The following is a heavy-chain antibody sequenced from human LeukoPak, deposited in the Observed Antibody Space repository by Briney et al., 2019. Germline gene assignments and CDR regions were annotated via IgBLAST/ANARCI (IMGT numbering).Heavy chain of an antibody. D-gene: IGHD5-12*01. Sequence: ASVNVSCKASGYTFTGYYMHWVRQAPGQGLEWMGWINPNSGGTNYAQKFQGRVTMTRDTSISTAYMELSRLRSDDAAVYYCASGYSGYYGMDVWGQGTTVTVSS. J-gene: IGHJ6*02. CDR3: ASGYSGYYGMDV. CDR1: GYTFTGYY. V-gene: IGHV1-2*02. CDR2: INPNSGGT.